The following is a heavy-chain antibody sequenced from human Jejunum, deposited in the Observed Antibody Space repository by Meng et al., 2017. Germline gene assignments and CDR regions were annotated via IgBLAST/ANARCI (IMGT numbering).Heavy chain of an antibody. Sequence: GESLKISCAASRFTFINYAMRWVRQAPGKGLEWVSSVSTDGSGRTYADSVRGRFTISRDNSKNTVYLQMNSLRAEDTAVYYCAKELFTSGRKAYSMDVWGQGTTVTVSS. CDR2: VSTDGSGR. D-gene: IGHD6-19*01. V-gene: IGHV3-23*01. J-gene: IGHJ6*02. CDR1: RFTFINYA. CDR3: AKELFTSGRKAYSMDV.